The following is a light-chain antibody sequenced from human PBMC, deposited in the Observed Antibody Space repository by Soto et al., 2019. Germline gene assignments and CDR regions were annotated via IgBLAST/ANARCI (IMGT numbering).Light chain of an antibody. J-gene: IGLJ2*01. CDR3: AAWDDSLSGPV. Sequence: QSVLTQPSSASGTPGQRVTISCSGGSSNIGGNTAHWYQQFPGTAPKLLIYNNHQRPSGVPDRFSGSKSGTSASLAISRLQSEDEAMYYCAAWDDSLSGPVFGEGTKLTVL. CDR2: NNH. V-gene: IGLV1-44*01. CDR1: SSNIGGNT.